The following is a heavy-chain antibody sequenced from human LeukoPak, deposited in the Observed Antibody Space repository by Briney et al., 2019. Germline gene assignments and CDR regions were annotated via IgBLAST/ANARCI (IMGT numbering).Heavy chain of an antibody. D-gene: IGHD3-3*01. Sequence: SETLSLTCTVSGGSISSGDYYWSWIRQPPGKSLEWIGYIYYSGSTYYNPSLKSRVTISVDTSKNQFSLKLSSVTAADTAVYYYATIDFWSGYYYFDYWGQGTLVTVSS. CDR3: ATIDFWSGYYYFDY. V-gene: IGHV4-30-4*01. J-gene: IGHJ4*02. CDR1: GGSISSGDYY. CDR2: IYYSGST.